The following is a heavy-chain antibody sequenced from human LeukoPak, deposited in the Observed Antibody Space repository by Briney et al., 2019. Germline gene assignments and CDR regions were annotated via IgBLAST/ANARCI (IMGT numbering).Heavy chain of an antibody. CDR1: VFTFSSYG. V-gene: IGHV3-33*01. CDR3: AREDSSGSSN. CDR2: IWYDGSNK. J-gene: IGHJ4*02. D-gene: IGHD6-19*01. Sequence: GGSLSLSCAASVFTFSSYGMHGVRQAPGKGLERVSVIWYDGSNKYYADPVKGRFTIYRDNSKNTLYLQMNSLRAEDTAVYYCAREDSSGSSNWGQGTLVTVSS.